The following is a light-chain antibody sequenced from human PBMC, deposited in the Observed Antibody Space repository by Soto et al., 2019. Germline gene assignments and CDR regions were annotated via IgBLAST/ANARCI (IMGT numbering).Light chain of an antibody. J-gene: IGKJ4*01. V-gene: IGKV3-20*01. CDR2: GAS. CDR3: QQYGSSPLT. Sequence: EIVMTQSPATLSVSPGERATLSCRASQSVSSNLAWYQQKPGQAPRLLIYGASNRATGIPDRFSGGGSGTDFTLTISRLEPEDFAVYYCQQYGSSPLTFGGGTKVDIK. CDR1: QSVSSN.